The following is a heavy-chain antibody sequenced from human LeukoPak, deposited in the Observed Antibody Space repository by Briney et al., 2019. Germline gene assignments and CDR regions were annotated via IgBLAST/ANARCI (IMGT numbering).Heavy chain of an antibody. CDR2: IYHSGST. CDR1: GYSISSGYY. J-gene: IGHJ5*02. D-gene: IGHD2-15*01. CDR3: ARGRKYCSGGSCSGWFDP. V-gene: IGHV4-38-2*02. Sequence: SETLSLTCTVSGYSISSGYYWGWIRQPPGKGLEWIGSIYHSGSTYYNPSLKSRVTISVDTSKNQFSLKLSSMTAADTAVYFCARGRKYCSGGSCSGWFDPWGQGTLVTVSS.